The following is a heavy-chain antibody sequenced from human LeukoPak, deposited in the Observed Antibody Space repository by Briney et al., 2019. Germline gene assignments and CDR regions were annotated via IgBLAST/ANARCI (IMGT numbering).Heavy chain of an antibody. Sequence: GGSLRLSCAASGFTFSSYAMHWVRQAPGKGLEWVAVISYDGSNKYYADSVKGRFTISRDNAKNSLYLQMNSLRAEDTAVYYCARDPTVTRGRYYGMDVWGQGTTVTVSS. CDR2: ISYDGSNK. D-gene: IGHD4-17*01. CDR3: ARDPTVTRGRYYGMDV. CDR1: GFTFSSYA. V-gene: IGHV3-30-3*01. J-gene: IGHJ6*02.